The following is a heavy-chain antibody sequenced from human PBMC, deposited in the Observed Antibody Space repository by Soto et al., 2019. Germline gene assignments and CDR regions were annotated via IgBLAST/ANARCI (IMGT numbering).Heavy chain of an antibody. Sequence: ASVKVSCKASGYTFTSYAMHWVRQAPGQRLEWMGWINAGNGNTKYSQKFQGRVTITRDTSASTAYMELSRLRSEDTAVYYCAREFIAARPDYYGMDVWGQGTTVTVSS. V-gene: IGHV1-3*01. CDR3: AREFIAARPDYYGMDV. J-gene: IGHJ6*02. CDR2: INAGNGNT. CDR1: GYTFTSYA. D-gene: IGHD6-6*01.